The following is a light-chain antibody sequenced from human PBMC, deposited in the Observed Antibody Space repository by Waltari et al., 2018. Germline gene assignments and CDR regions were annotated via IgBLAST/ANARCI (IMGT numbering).Light chain of an antibody. CDR3: HQSNTVPRT. V-gene: IGKV6-21*02. J-gene: IGKJ2*01. CDR2: YGS. CDR1: QSIGCS. Sequence: EIVLTQSPDFQSVTPNETVPITCRASQSIGCSLHWYQQKPDQSPKLLIKYGSQSISGVPSRFSGSGSGTEFTLTINSLEAEDAATYYCHQSNTVPRTFGQGTKLEIK.